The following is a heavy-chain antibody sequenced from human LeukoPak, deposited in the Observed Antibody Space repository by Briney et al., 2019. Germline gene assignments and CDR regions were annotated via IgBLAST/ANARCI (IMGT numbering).Heavy chain of an antibody. CDR3: AKEAYYDGTGYFDF. CDR2: ISGSGDST. V-gene: IGHV3-23*01. D-gene: IGHD3-22*01. J-gene: IGHJ4*02. Sequence: GGSLRLSCAASGFTFSNYAMTWVRQAPGKGLEWVSGISGSGDSTYYADSVKDRFTISRDNFKNTLYLQMNSLRAEDTAVYYCAKEAYYDGTGYFDFWGQGTLVTVSS. CDR1: GFTFSNYA.